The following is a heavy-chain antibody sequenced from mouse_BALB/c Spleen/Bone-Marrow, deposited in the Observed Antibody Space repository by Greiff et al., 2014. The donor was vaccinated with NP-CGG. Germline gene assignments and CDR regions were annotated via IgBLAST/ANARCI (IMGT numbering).Heavy chain of an antibody. CDR3: ARGGYYGGDYFDY. D-gene: IGHD1-1*01. V-gene: IGHV14-3*02. J-gene: IGHJ2*01. CDR2: IDPANGNT. CDR1: GFNIKDTY. Sequence: EVQLQQSGAELVKLGASVKLSCTASGFNIKDTYMHWVKQGPEQGLEWIGRIDPANGNTKYDPKFQGKATITADTSSNTAYLQLSSLTSEDTAVYYCARGGYYGGDYFDYWGQGTTLTVSS.